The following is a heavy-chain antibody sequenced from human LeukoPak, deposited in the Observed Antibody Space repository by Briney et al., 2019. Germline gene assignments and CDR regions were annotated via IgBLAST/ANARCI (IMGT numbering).Heavy chain of an antibody. J-gene: IGHJ2*01. CDR2: IHYSGST. V-gene: IGHV4-59*12. CDR3: ARDTMVRGVILKRYFDL. CDR1: GGSISTYY. Sequence: PSETLSLTCTVSGGSISTYYWSWIRQPPGKGLEWIGYIHYSGSTNYNPSLMSRVTISLDTSKNQFSLKLSSVTAADTAVYYCARDTMVRGVILKRYFDLWGRGTLVTVSS. D-gene: IGHD3-10*01.